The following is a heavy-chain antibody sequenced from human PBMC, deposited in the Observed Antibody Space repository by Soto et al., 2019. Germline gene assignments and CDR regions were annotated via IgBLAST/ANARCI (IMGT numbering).Heavy chain of an antibody. D-gene: IGHD2-8*02. CDR1: GASISSGGYY. CDR2: INYSGST. V-gene: IGHV4-39*07. Sequence: SETLSLTCTVSGASISSGGYYWGWIRQPPGKGLEWIGYINYSGSTNYNPSLKSRVTISVDTSKNQFSLKLTSVTAADTAVYYCARDKITGLFDYWGQGTLVTVSS. J-gene: IGHJ4*02. CDR3: ARDKITGLFDY.